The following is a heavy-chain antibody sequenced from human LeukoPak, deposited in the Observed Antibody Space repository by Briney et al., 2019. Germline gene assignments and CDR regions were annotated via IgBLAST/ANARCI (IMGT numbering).Heavy chain of an antibody. V-gene: IGHV1-2*02. D-gene: IGHD6-19*01. CDR1: GYTFTGYY. Sequence: GASVRVSCKASGYTFTGYYMHWVRQAPGQGLEWMGWINPNSGGTNYAQKFQGRVTMTRDTSISTAYMELSRLRSDDTAVYYCARDRVAGLQYYYYYYMDVWGKGTTVTISS. J-gene: IGHJ6*03. CDR2: INPNSGGT. CDR3: ARDRVAGLQYYYYYYMDV.